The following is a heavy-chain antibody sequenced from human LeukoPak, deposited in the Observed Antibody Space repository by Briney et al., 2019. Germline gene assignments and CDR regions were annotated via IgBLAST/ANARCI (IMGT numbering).Heavy chain of an antibody. V-gene: IGHV3-23*01. CDR2: ISDSGDGT. J-gene: IGHJ2*01. D-gene: IGHD2-2*01. CDR1: GFTFSSYA. CDR3: ATAFCISTSCIYYYFAL. Sequence: PGRSLRLSCAASGFTFSSYAMSWVRQAPGKGLEWVSTISDSGDGTYYADSVKGRFTISRDNDRNTLYLQMNSLRAEDTAVYYCATAFCISTSCIYYYFALWGRGTLVTVSS.